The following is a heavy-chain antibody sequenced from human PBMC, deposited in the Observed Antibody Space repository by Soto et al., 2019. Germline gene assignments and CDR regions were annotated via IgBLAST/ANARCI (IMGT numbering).Heavy chain of an antibody. CDR2: ISYDGSNK. J-gene: IGHJ3*02. D-gene: IGHD6-6*01. V-gene: IGHV3-30-3*01. Sequence: GGSLRLSCAASGFTFSSYAMHWVRQAPGKGLEWVAVISYDGSNKYYADSVKGRFTISRDNSKNTLYLQMNSLRAEDTAVYYCAGDSSSDAFDIWGQGTMVTVSS. CDR1: GFTFSSYA. CDR3: AGDSSSDAFDI.